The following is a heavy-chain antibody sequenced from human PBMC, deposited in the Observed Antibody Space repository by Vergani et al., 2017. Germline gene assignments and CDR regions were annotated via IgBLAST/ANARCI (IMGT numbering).Heavy chain of an antibody. V-gene: IGHV3-30*18. Sequence: VQLVESGGGLIQAGGSLRLSCAASGFIVSSNYMSWVRQAPGKGLEWVAVISYDGSNKYYADSVKGRFTISRDNSKNTLYLQMNSLRAEDTAVYYCAKGRGYCTNGVCPEDYWGQGTLVTVSS. CDR3: AKGRGYCTNGVCPEDY. CDR1: GFIVSSNY. J-gene: IGHJ4*02. CDR2: ISYDGSNK. D-gene: IGHD2-8*01.